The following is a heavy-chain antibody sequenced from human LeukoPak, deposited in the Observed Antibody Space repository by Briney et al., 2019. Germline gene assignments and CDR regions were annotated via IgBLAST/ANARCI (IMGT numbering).Heavy chain of an antibody. CDR1: GYTFTGYY. CDR2: INPNSGGT. D-gene: IGHD3-10*01. V-gene: IGHV1-2*02. Sequence: ASVKVSCKASGYTFTGYYMHWVRQAPGQGLEWMGWINPNSGGTNYAQKFQGRVTMTRDTSISTAYMELSRLRSDDTAVYYCARDPSEISGELPDYWGQGTLVTVSS. J-gene: IGHJ4*02. CDR3: ARDPSEISGELPDY.